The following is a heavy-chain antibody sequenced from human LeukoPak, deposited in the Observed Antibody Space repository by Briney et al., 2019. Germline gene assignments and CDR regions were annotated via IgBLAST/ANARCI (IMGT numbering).Heavy chain of an antibody. CDR3: ARHPSGRMWLQQGGWFDP. D-gene: IGHD5-24*01. V-gene: IGHV4-38-2*02. CDR1: GYSITSGYY. Sequence: SDTLSLTCTVSGYSITSGYYWGWIRQPPGKGLEWIGSMYHNGSAYYNPSLKSRVTISVDTSKNPFSLKLTSVTAADTAVYYCARHPSGRMWLQQGGWFDPWGQGTLVTVSS. CDR2: MYHNGSA. J-gene: IGHJ5*02.